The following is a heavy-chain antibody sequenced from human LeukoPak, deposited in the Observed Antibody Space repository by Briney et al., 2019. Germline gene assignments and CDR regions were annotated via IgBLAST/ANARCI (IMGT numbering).Heavy chain of an antibody. CDR2: IKQDGSKQ. Sequence: GGSLRLSCAASGFTFSRYWMTWVRQVPRKGLEWVANIKQDGSKQYYVDSVKGRFTISRDNAKNSLYLQINSLRAEDTAVYYCARDKGDYDTSGSLFVFGGQGTLVTVSS. CDR1: GFTFSRYW. D-gene: IGHD3-22*01. V-gene: IGHV3-7*03. CDR3: ARDKGDYDTSGSLFVF. J-gene: IGHJ4*02.